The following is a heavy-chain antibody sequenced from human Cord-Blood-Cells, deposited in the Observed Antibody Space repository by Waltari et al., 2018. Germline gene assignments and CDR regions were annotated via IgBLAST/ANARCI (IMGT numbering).Heavy chain of an antibody. CDR2: INHSGRA. V-gene: IGHV4-34*01. D-gene: IGHD7-27*01. Sequence: QVQLQQWGAGLLKPSETLSLTCAVYGGSFSGYYWSWIRQPPGKGLEWIGEINHSGRANYNPSRKSRVTMSVDTSKNQFSLKLSAVTAADTAVYYCARLGTNFDYWGQGTLVTVSS. CDR3: ARLGTNFDY. CDR1: GGSFSGYY. J-gene: IGHJ4*02.